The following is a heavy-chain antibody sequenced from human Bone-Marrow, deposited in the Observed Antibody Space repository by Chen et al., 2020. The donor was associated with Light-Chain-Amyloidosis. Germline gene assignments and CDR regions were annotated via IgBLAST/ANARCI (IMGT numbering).Heavy chain of an antibody. D-gene: IGHD5-12*01. CDR1: GFSFSDYS. CDR3: AKAVARWLLLQPDY. V-gene: IGHV3-30*02. Sequence: VQLVESGGGLVQPGGSLRLSCACSGFSFSDYSMNWVRQAPGKGLEWVAFIRHGGSNKYYADSVKGRFTISRDNSKNTLYLQMNSLRAEDTAVYFCAKAVARWLLLQPDYWGQGTLVTVSS. J-gene: IGHJ4*02. CDR2: IRHGGSNK.